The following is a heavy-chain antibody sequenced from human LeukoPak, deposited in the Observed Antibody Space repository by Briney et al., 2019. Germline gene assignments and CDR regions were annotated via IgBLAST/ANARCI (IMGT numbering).Heavy chain of an antibody. Sequence: GGSLRLSCTASGFSFSSYWMSWVRQAPGKGLEWVANIKKDGSETFYVDSVKGRFTVSRDNAKNSLFLQMNSLRADDTAVYFCARDGAARGSGSFGDWGQGTLVSVSS. CDR2: IKKDGSET. D-gene: IGHD3-10*01. CDR1: GFSFSSYW. J-gene: IGHJ4*02. V-gene: IGHV3-7*03. CDR3: ARDGAARGSGSFGD.